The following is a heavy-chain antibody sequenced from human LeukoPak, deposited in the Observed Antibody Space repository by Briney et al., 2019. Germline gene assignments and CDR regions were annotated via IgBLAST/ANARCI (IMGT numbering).Heavy chain of an antibody. Sequence: GGSLRLSCAASGFTLRSYAITWVRQAPGKGLEWVAFISYHGSNKFYADSVKGRFTISRDNSKNTLYLQMNSLGPEDTAVYYCARGTNSWPDYWGQGTLVTV. CDR3: ARGTNSWPDY. V-gene: IGHV3-30-3*01. J-gene: IGHJ4*02. D-gene: IGHD1-14*01. CDR1: GFTLRSYA. CDR2: ISYHGSNK.